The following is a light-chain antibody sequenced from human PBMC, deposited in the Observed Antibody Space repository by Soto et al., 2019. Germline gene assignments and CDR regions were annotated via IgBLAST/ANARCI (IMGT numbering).Light chain of an antibody. Sequence: QSVLTQPPSVSAAPGQKVTISWSGSSSNIGNNYVSWYQQLPGTAPKLLIYENNKRPSGIPDRFSGSKSGTSATLGITGLQTGDEADYYCGTWDSSLSARDWVFGGGTKLTVL. V-gene: IGLV1-51*02. J-gene: IGLJ3*02. CDR2: ENN. CDR1: SSNIGNNY. CDR3: GTWDSSLSARDWV.